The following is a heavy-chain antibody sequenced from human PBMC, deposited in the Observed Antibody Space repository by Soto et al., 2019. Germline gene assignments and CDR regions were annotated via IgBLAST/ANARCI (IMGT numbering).Heavy chain of an antibody. CDR3: VRGGYSFVTRARFDS. J-gene: IGHJ4*02. CDR2: IRNKANNYFT. Sequence: GGSLRLSCAASGVTFSDYYMDWVRQTPGKGLEWVGRIRNKANNYFTEYTASVKGKFTISRDDSKNSLYLQMNNLKTEDTAVYYCVRGGYSFVTRARFDSWGQGTLVTVSS. CDR1: GVTFSDYY. V-gene: IGHV3-72*01. D-gene: IGHD5-18*01.